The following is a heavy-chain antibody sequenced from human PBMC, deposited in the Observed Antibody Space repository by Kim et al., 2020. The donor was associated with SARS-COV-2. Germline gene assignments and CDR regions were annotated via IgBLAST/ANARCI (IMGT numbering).Heavy chain of an antibody. CDR3: ARGSIAARLWSGGWFDP. CDR2: IYYSGST. Sequence: SETLSLTCTVSGGSISSSSYYWGWIRQPPGKGLEWIGSIYYSGSTYYNPSLKSRVTISVDTSKNQFSLKLSSVTAADTAVYYCARGSIAARLWSGGWFDPWGQGTLVTVSS. V-gene: IGHV4-39*01. D-gene: IGHD6-6*01. J-gene: IGHJ5*02. CDR1: GGSISSSSYY.